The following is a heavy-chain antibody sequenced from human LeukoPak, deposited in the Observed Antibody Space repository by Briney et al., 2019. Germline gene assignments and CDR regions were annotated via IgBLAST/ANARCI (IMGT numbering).Heavy chain of an antibody. CDR3: ARVEYATVVTLGDWAPFDY. D-gene: IGHD4-23*01. CDR2: IIPILGIA. V-gene: IGHV1-69*04. J-gene: IGHJ4*02. Sequence: SVKVSCEASGGTFSSYAISWVRQAPGQGLEWMGRIIPILGIANYAQKFQGRVTITADKSTSTAYMELSSLRSEDTTVYYCARVEYATVVTLGDWAPFDYWGQGTLVTVS. CDR1: GGTFSSYA.